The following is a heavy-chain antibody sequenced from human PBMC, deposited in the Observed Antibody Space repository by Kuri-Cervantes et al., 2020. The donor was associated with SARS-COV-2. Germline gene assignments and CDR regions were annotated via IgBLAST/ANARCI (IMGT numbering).Heavy chain of an antibody. J-gene: IGHJ6*02. CDR3: ARHLPIPYYSSGWIFYGMDV. Sequence: KVSCKGSGYTFTSYWISWVRQMPGKGLEWMGRIDPSDAYTNYSPSFQGHVTISADKSISTAYLQWSSLKASDTAMYYCARHLPIPYYSSGWIFYGMDVWGQGTTVTVSS. CDR1: GYTFTSYW. CDR2: IDPSDAYT. V-gene: IGHV5-10-1*01. D-gene: IGHD6-19*01.